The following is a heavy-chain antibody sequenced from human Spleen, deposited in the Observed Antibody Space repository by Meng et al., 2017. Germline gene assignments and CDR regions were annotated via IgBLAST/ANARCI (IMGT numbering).Heavy chain of an antibody. CDR3: AREKSPGHFDY. CDR1: GYTFNDFF. CDR2: INCYTSGT. Sequence: QVQLVQSGAEVKKPGASVKGSCKASGYTFNDFFLHWVRQAPGQGLEWLGTINCYTSGTAYARKFQGRITLTRDTSTTTVYMDLGSLGSDDTAFYYCAREKSPGHFDYFGQGILVTVSS. V-gene: IGHV1-46*02. J-gene: IGHJ4*02.